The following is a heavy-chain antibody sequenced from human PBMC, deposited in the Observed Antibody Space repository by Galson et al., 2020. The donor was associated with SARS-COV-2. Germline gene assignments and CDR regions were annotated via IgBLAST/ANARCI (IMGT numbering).Heavy chain of an antibody. CDR2: IPHHGGT. V-gene: IGHV4-30-2*01. Sequence: SETLSLTCVAPGYSIKSGSYSWHWIRQPPGKGLEWIGYIPHHGGTYYNPSLKSRVTISGDRSKNQFSLRLSSVTAADTAVYYCARLHYGEYAPEAFDIWGPGTRVTVAS. CDR1: GYSIKSGSYS. D-gene: IGHD4-17*01. J-gene: IGHJ3*02. CDR3: ARLHYGEYAPEAFDI.